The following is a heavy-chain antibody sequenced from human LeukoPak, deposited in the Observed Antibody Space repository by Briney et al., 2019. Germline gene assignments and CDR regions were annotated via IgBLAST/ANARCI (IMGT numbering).Heavy chain of an antibody. V-gene: IGHV3-30-3*01. J-gene: IGHJ1*01. Sequence: GRSLRLSCAASGFTFSSYAMHWVRQAPGKGLEWVAVISYDGSNKYYADSVKGRFTISRDNSKNTLYLQMNSLRAEDTAVYNCAREVDTDLEYFQHWGQGTLVTVSS. CDR3: AREVDTDLEYFQH. CDR1: GFTFSSYA. CDR2: ISYDGSNK. D-gene: IGHD5-18*01.